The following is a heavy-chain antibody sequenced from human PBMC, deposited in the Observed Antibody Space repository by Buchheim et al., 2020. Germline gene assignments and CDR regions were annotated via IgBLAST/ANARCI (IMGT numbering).Heavy chain of an antibody. D-gene: IGHD1-20*01. CDR3: AKESLRWGVTGIDY. CDR2: ISYDGSNK. V-gene: IGHV3-30*18. CDR1: GFTFSSYG. J-gene: IGHJ4*02. Sequence: QVQLVESGGGVVQPGRSLRLSCAASGFTFSSYGMHWVRQAPGKGLEWVAVISYDGSNKYYADSVKGRFTISRDNSKNTLYLQMNSLRAEDTAVYYCAKESLRWGVTGIDYWGQGTL.